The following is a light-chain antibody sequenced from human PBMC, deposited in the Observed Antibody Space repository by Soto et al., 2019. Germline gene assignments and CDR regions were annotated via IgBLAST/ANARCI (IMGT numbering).Light chain of an antibody. Sequence: QSALTQPPSASGSPGQSVTISCTGTSSDVGGYNYVSWYQQHPGKAPKLMIYEVSKRPSGVPDRFSGSKSGNTASLTVSGLHAEYEADYYCSSYAGSNNPVVFGGGTKLTVL. V-gene: IGLV2-8*01. CDR1: SSDVGGYNY. CDR2: EVS. CDR3: SSYAGSNNPVV. J-gene: IGLJ2*01.